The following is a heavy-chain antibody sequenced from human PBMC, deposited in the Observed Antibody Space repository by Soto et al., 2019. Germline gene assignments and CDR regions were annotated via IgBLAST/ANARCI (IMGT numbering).Heavy chain of an antibody. V-gene: IGHV3-7*01. D-gene: IGHD3-9*01. J-gene: IGHJ5*02. Sequence: EVQLVESGGGLVQPGGSLRLSCAASGFTFSSYWMSWVRQAPGKGLEWVANIKQDGSEKYYVDSVKGRFTISRDNAKNSLYLQMNSLRAEDKAVYYCARDIDYDSLAGPNWFDPWGQGTLVTVSS. CDR1: GFTFSSYW. CDR3: ARDIDYDSLAGPNWFDP. CDR2: IKQDGSEK.